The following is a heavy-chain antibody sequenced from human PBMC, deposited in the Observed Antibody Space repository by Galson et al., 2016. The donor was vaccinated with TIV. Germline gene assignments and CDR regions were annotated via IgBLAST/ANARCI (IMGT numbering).Heavy chain of an antibody. CDR2: ILPIFGKA. CDR1: GGAFRYYA. J-gene: IGHJ1*01. Sequence: SVKVSCKASGGAFRYYAINWVRQAPGQGLEWMGRILPIFGKAYYAQNFQGRVTITADESSNTDYMELRSLRSEDTAVYYCARVGITLTSYHLYFQSWGQGTLVTVSS. V-gene: IGHV1-69*13. CDR3: ARVGITLTSYHLYFQS. D-gene: IGHD3-22*01.